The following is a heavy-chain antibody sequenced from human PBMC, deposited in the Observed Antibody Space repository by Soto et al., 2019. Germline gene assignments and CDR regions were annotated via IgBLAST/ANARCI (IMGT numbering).Heavy chain of an antibody. V-gene: IGHV3-23*01. CDR1: GFTFSSYA. CDR3: AKGYPEYSSSSVAFDI. Sequence: GGPLRLSCAASGFTFSSYAMSWVRQAPGKGLEWVSAISGSGGSTYYADSVKGRFTISRDNSKNTLYLQMNSLRAEDTAVYYCAKGYPEYSSSSVAFDIWGQGTMVTVSS. D-gene: IGHD6-6*01. J-gene: IGHJ3*02. CDR2: ISGSGGST.